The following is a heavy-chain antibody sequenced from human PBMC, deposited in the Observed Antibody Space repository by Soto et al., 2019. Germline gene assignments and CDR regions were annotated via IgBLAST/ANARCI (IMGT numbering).Heavy chain of an antibody. V-gene: IGHV4-59*08. Sequence: SETLSLTCTVSGGSISSYYWSWIRQPPGKGLEWIGYIYYSGSANYNPSLKSRVTISVDTSKNQFSLKLSSVTAADTAVYYCARQVADFDYWGQGTLVTVSS. CDR3: ARQVADFDY. CDR1: GGSISSYY. J-gene: IGHJ4*02. CDR2: IYYSGSA.